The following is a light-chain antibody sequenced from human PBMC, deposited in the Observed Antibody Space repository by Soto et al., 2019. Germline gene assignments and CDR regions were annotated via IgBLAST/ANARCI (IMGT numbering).Light chain of an antibody. CDR2: EDN. Sequence: NFMLTQPHSVSESPGKTVTISCTRSSGNIDRNYVQWYQQRPGSSPTTVIYEDNQRPSGVPDRFSGSIDSSSNSASLTISGLKTEDEADYYCQSYDNSNWVFGGGTKLTVL. CDR3: QSYDNSNWV. J-gene: IGLJ3*02. V-gene: IGLV6-57*01. CDR1: SGNIDRNY.